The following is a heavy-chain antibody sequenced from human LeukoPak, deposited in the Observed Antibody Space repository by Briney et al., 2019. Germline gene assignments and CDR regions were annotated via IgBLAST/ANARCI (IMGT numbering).Heavy chain of an antibody. D-gene: IGHD2-2*03. CDR3: ARLGSDVYYYYMDV. V-gene: IGHV4-59*08. J-gene: IGHJ6*03. Sequence: SETLSLTCTVSGGSISSYYWSWIRQPPGKGLEWIGYIYYSESTYYNPSLRSRVTISVDTSKNQFSLKLSSVTAADTAVYYCARLGSDVYYYYMDVWGKGTTATISS. CDR2: IYYSEST. CDR1: GGSISSYY.